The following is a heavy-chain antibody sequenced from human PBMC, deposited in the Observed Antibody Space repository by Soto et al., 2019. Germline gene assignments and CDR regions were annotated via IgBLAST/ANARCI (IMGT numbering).Heavy chain of an antibody. V-gene: IGHV4-31*03. J-gene: IGHJ6*02. D-gene: IGHD3-10*01. CDR3: ASSSGAYYYVMDV. Sequence: SETLSLTCTVSGGSISSGGYYWSWIRQHPGKGLEWIGYIYYSGSTYYNPSLKSRVTISVDTSKNQFSLKLSSVTAADTAVYYCASSSGAYYYVMDVSGQGTTVTVSS. CDR1: GGSISSGGYY. CDR2: IYYSGST.